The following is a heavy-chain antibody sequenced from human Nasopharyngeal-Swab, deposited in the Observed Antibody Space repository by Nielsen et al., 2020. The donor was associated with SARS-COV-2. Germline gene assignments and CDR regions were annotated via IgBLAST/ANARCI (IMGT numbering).Heavy chain of an antibody. V-gene: IGHV3-30-3*01. J-gene: IGHJ4*02. CDR3: AKDLAKYSGSYFDY. D-gene: IGHD1-26*01. CDR2: ISYDGSNK. Sequence: GESLKISCAASGFTFSSYAMHWVRQAPGKGLEWVAVISYDGSNKYYADSVKGRFTISRDNSKNMLYLQMNSLRAEDTAVYYCAKDLAKYSGSYFDYWGQGTLVTVSS. CDR1: GFTFSSYA.